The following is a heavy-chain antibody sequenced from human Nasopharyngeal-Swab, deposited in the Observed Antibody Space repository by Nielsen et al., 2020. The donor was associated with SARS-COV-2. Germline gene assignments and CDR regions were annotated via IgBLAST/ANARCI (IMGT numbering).Heavy chain of an antibody. CDR2: ITSSSSTR. CDR1: GFAFTDYS. V-gene: IGHV3-48*02. D-gene: IGHD1-26*01. J-gene: IGHJ4*02. CDR3: VREFEATGATYLDY. Sequence: GESLKISCAASGFAFTDYSMDWVRQAPGKGLEWVSYITSSSSTRYYADSVKGRFTVSRDNAKNSLYLQMNSLRDEETAVYYCVREFEATGATYLDYWGQGTLVTVSS.